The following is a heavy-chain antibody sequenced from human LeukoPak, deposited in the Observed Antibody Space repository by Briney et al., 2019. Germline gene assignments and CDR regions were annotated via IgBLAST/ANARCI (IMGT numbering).Heavy chain of an antibody. CDR3: ARAARRWFGEKPWFDR. CDR1: GFTFSSYA. J-gene: IGHJ5*02. CDR2: ISYDGSNK. Sequence: GGSLRLSCAASGFTFSSYAMHWVRQAPGKGLGWVAVISYDGSNKYYADSVKGRFTISRDNSKNTLYLQMNSLRAEDTAVYYWARAARRWFGEKPWFDRWGQGTLVTVSS. D-gene: IGHD3-10*01. V-gene: IGHV3-30*04.